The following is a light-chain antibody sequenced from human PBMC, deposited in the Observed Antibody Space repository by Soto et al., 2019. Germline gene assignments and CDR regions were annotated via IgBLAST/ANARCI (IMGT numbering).Light chain of an antibody. J-gene: IGKJ3*01. Sequence: EVVMTQSPATLSVSPGEGATLSCRASQSVSDSLAWYQQKPGQAPRLLMSGATTRAAGTPARFSGRGSGTEFTLTISSLQSEDFAMYFCQQYNTWPPFAFGPGTKVDIK. V-gene: IGKV3D-15*01. CDR1: QSVSDS. CDR2: GAT. CDR3: QQYNTWPPFA.